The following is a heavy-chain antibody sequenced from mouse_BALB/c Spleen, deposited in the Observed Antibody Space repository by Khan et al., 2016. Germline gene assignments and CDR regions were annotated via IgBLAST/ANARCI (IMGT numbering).Heavy chain of an antibody. V-gene: IGHV1S137*01. Sequence: QVQLQQPGAELVRPGVSVKISCKGSGYTFTDYTLHWVKQSHAKSLEWIGVISTYHGDATYNQKFKGKATMTVDKSSSTAYMELARLTSEDSAIYYDAIRSTMITTTGDMDYWGQGTSVTVSS. CDR3: AIRSTMITTTGDMDY. D-gene: IGHD2-4*01. J-gene: IGHJ4*01. CDR2: ISTYHGDA. CDR1: GYTFTDYT.